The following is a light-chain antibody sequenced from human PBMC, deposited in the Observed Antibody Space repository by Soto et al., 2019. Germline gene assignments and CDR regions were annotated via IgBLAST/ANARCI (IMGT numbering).Light chain of an antibody. Sequence: EIQMTQSPASRSASVCGGVTITCLASQSISSYLNWYQQKPGKAPNLLIDAASSLQSGVPSRFSGSGSGTDFTLTISSLQPEDFATYYCQQSYSSLITFGQGTRLEIK. CDR2: AAS. CDR1: QSISSY. CDR3: QQSYSSLIT. J-gene: IGKJ5*01. V-gene: IGKV1-39*01.